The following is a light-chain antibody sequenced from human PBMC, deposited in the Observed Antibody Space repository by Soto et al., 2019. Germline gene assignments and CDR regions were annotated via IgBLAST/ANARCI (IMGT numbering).Light chain of an antibody. V-gene: IGKV1-5*01. J-gene: IGKJ1*01. CDR2: DAS. Sequence: DIQMTQSPATLSASVGDRVAITCGASQSICSWVAWYQQKPGKAPKVLIYDASNLGSGVPSRFSGSGSETDFTLTISDVEPEDFAVYYCHQRQSWPRTFGQGTKLDNK. CDR1: QSICSW. CDR3: HQRQSWPRT.